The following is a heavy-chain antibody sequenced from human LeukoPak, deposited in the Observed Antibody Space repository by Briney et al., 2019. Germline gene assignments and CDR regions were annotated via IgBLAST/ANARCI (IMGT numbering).Heavy chain of an antibody. Sequence: GGSLRLSCAASGFTFSSYAMSWVRQAPGKGLEWVSAISGSGGSTYYADSVKGRFTISRDNSKNTLYLQMNSLRAEDTAVYYCAKESSDYDGSGVYFDYWDQGTLVTVSS. D-gene: IGHD3-22*01. CDR2: ISGSGGST. CDR1: GFTFSSYA. CDR3: AKESSDYDGSGVYFDY. J-gene: IGHJ4*02. V-gene: IGHV3-23*01.